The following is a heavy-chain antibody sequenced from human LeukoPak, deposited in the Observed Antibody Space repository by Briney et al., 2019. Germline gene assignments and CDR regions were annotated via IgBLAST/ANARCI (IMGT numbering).Heavy chain of an antibody. CDR2: IYPGDSDT. CDR3: ARLGRNTSGNYNWFDL. J-gene: IGHJ5*02. V-gene: IGHV5-51*01. D-gene: IGHD2-2*01. Sequence: GESLKISCKGSGNIFTNYWIGWVRQMPGKGLEWMGIIYPGDSDTRYSPSFEGQVTISADKSISTAYLQWSSLKASDTAMYYCARLGRNTSGNYNWFDLWGHGTLVTVSS. CDR1: GNIFTNYW.